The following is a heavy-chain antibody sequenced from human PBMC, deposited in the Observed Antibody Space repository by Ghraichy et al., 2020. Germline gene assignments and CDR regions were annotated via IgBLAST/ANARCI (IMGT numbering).Heavy chain of an antibody. Sequence: GGSLRLSCAASGFTFSSYSMNWVRQAPGKGLEWVSSISSSSSYIYYADSVKGRFTISRDNAKNSLYLQMNSLRAEDTAVYYCAREVGSGYSDASDIWGQGRMVTVSS. CDR2: ISSSSSYI. J-gene: IGHJ3*02. V-gene: IGHV3-21*01. D-gene: IGHD3-3*01. CDR1: GFTFSSYS. CDR3: AREVGSGYSDASDI.